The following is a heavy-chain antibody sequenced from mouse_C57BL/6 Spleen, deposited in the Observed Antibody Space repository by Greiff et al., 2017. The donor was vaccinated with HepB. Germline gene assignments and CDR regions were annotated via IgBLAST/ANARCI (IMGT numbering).Heavy chain of an antibody. Sequence: VQLQQSGAELVRPGASVTLSCKASGYTFTDYEMHWVKQTPVHGLEWIGAIDPETGGTAYNQKFKGKAILTADKSSSTAYMELRSLTSEDSAVYYCTRGYYDDDRRFAYWGQGTLVTVSA. J-gene: IGHJ3*01. CDR1: GYTFTDYE. CDR3: TRGYYDDDRRFAY. V-gene: IGHV1-15*01. D-gene: IGHD2-4*01. CDR2: IDPETGGT.